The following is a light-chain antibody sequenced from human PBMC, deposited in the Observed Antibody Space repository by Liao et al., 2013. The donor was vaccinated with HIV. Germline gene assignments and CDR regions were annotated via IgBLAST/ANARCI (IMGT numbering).Light chain of an antibody. CDR2: YDS. CDR3: QVWDSSSDHYV. CDR1: NIGSKS. V-gene: IGLV3-21*01. J-gene: IGLJ1*01. Sequence: SYVLTQPPSVSVAPGKTARITCGGDNIGSKSVHWYQLKPGQAPVLVIYYDSDRPSVIPERFSGSNSGNTATLSISRVEAGDEADYYCQVWDSSSDHYVFGTGTKITVL.